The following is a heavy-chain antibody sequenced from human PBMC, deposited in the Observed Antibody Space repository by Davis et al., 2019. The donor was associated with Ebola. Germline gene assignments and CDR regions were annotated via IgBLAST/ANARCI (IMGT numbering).Heavy chain of an antibody. Sequence: GESLKISCAASGFTFSSYAMSWVRQAPGKGLEWVSAISGSGGSTYYADSVKGRFTISRDNSKNTLYLQMNSLRAEDTAVYYCAMCSGGSCYFPFDYWGQGTLVTVSS. CDR3: AMCSGGSCYFPFDY. J-gene: IGHJ4*02. D-gene: IGHD2-15*01. V-gene: IGHV3-23*01. CDR1: GFTFSSYA. CDR2: ISGSGGST.